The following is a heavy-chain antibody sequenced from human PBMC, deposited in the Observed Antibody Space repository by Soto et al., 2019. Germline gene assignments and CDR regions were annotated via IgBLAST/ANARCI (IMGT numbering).Heavy chain of an antibody. CDR2: IYSGGST. D-gene: IGHD6-19*01. CDR3: AKERSSGWSFDY. J-gene: IGHJ4*02. V-gene: IGHV3-53*01. CDR1: GFTVSSNY. Sequence: GGSLRLCCAAAGFTVSSNYMSWVRQAPGKGLEWVSVIYSGGSTYYADSVKGRFTVSRDNSKNTLYLQMNSLRAEDTAVFYCAKERSSGWSFDYWGQGTLVTVSS.